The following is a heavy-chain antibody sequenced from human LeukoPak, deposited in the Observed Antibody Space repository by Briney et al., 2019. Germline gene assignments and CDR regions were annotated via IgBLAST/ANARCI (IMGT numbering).Heavy chain of an antibody. J-gene: IGHJ3*02. V-gene: IGHV1-2*02. CDR3: ASGFMGYDRSGYYDDAFDI. D-gene: IGHD3-22*01. CDR1: GYTFTDYY. Sequence: ASMKVSCKASGYTFTDYYIHWVRQAPGQGLEWMAWMNPNSGGTSYAQKFQGRVTMTRDTSISTAYMELSRLRSDDTAVYYCASGFMGYDRSGYYDDAFDIWGQGTMVTVSS. CDR2: MNPNSGGT.